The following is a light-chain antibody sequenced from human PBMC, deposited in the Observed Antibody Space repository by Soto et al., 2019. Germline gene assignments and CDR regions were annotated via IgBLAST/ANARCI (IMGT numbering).Light chain of an antibody. Sequence: EIVMTQSPATLSVSPGERATLSCRASLSVSSNLAWYQQKPGQAPRLLIYTASTRATGIPARFSGSGTGTEFPLTISSLQSEDFAVYYCQQYNNWPLTFGGRTKVEIK. V-gene: IGKV3-15*01. CDR3: QQYNNWPLT. CDR2: TAS. J-gene: IGKJ4*01. CDR1: LSVSSN.